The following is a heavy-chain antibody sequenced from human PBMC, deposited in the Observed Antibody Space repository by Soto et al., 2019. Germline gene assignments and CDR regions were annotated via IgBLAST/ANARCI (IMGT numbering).Heavy chain of an antibody. Sequence: ASVKVSCKASGYTFTSYAMHWVRQAPGQRLEWMGWINAGNGNTKYSQKFQGRVTITRDTSASTAYMELSSLRSEDTAVYYCAIQTPSSYDSSGYYLLYFQHWGQGTLVTVYS. CDR1: GYTFTSYA. V-gene: IGHV1-3*01. CDR3: AIQTPSSYDSSGYYLLYFQH. J-gene: IGHJ1*01. CDR2: INAGNGNT. D-gene: IGHD3-22*01.